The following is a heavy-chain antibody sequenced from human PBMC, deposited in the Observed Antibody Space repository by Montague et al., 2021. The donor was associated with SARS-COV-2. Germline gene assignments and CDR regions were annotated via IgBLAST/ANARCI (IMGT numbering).Heavy chain of an antibody. CDR2: INHSGST. J-gene: IGHJ4*02. Sequence: SETLSLTCTVSGVTFTGYSGGGRRQPPVKWSEYSGEINHSGSTKYNPSLKSRVTISVDTSKNQFSLKLSSVTAADTAVYYCARGTKRVFTYDYDSSGYASDYWGQGTLVTVSS. CDR3: ARGTKRVFTYDYDSSGYASDY. D-gene: IGHD3-22*01. V-gene: IGHV4-34*01. CDR1: GVTFTGYS.